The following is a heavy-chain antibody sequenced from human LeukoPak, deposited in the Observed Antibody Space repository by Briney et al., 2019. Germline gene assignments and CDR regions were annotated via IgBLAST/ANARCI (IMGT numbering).Heavy chain of an antibody. CDR2: ISAYNGNT. D-gene: IGHD3-22*01. CDR3: ARAYSYYYDSSGFNWFDP. CDR1: GYTFTSYG. Sequence: ASVEVSCKASGYTFTSYGIGWVRQAPGQGLEWMGWISAYNGNTNDAQKLQGRVTMTTDTSTSTAYMELRSLRSDDTAVYYCARAYSYYYDSSGFNWFDPWGQGTLVTVSS. J-gene: IGHJ5*02. V-gene: IGHV1-18*01.